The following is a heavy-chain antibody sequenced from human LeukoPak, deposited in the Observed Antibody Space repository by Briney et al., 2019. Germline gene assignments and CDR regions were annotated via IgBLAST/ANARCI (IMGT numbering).Heavy chain of an antibody. CDR3: ARGKYCSSTSCYDGWLGSFGP. CDR1: GYSFTSYW. CDR2: IYPGDSDT. D-gene: IGHD2-2*01. V-gene: IGHV5-51*01. J-gene: IGHJ5*02. Sequence: GESLKISCKGSGYSFTSYWIGWVRQMPGKGLEWMGIIYPGDSDTRYSPSFQGQVTISADKSISTAYLQWSSLKASDTAMYYCARGKYCSSTSCYDGWLGSFGPWGQGTLVTVPS.